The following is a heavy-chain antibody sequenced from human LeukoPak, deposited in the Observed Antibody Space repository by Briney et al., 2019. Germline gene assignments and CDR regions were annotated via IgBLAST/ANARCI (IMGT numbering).Heavy chain of an antibody. D-gene: IGHD3-3*01. V-gene: IGHV3-21*04. CDR2: ITSSSSFV. Sequence: GGSLRLSCAASGFTFTIYNMNWVRRAPGKRLEWVSSITSSSSFVNYADSVKGRFTISRDNAKNSLYLQMNSLRAEDTAVYYCARDRSGDDGFWSVYYTNCFDPWGQGTLVTVSS. J-gene: IGHJ5*02. CDR3: ARDRSGDDGFWSVYYTNCFDP. CDR1: GFTFTIYN.